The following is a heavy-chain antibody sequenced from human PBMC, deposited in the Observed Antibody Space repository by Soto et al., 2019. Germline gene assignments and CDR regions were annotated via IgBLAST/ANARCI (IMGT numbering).Heavy chain of an antibody. V-gene: IGHV1-58*01. D-gene: IGHD6-19*01. CDR1: GFSFSNSA. CDR2: IVVGSGHP. CDR3: AADVIAVAGDFDY. J-gene: IGHJ4*02. Sequence: ASVKVSCKASGFSFSNSAVQWVRQPRGQRLEWMGWIVVGSGHPNLAQKFQDRVTLTRDTSTSTAYMELSSLRSEDTAVYYCAADVIAVAGDFDYWGQGTQVTVAS.